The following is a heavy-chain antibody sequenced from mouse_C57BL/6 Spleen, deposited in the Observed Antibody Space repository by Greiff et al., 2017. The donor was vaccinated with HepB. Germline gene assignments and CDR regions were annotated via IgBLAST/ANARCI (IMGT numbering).Heavy chain of an antibody. J-gene: IGHJ2*01. V-gene: IGHV1-15*01. CDR2: IDPETGGT. D-gene: IGHD1-1*01. Sequence: VKLMESGAELVRPGASVTLSCKASGYTFTDYEMHWVKQTPVHGLEWIGAIDPETGGTAYNQKFKGKAILTADKSSSTAYMELRSLTSEDSAVYYCTVVVFDYWGQGTTLTVSS. CDR3: TVVVFDY. CDR1: GYTFTDYE.